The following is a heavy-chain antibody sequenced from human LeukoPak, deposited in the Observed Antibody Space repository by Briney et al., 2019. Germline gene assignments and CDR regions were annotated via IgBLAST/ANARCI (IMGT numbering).Heavy chain of an antibody. CDR1: GGSISSSSYY. CDR3: ARQETPTIFGVVSFRVGFDY. V-gene: IGHV4-39*01. J-gene: IGHJ4*02. D-gene: IGHD3-3*01. Sequence: PSETLSLTCTVSGGSISSSSYYWGWIRQPPGKGLEWIGSIYYSGSTYYNPSLKSRVTISVDTSKNQFSLKLNSVTAADTAVYYCARQETPTIFGVVSFRVGFDYWGQGTLVIFSS. CDR2: IYYSGST.